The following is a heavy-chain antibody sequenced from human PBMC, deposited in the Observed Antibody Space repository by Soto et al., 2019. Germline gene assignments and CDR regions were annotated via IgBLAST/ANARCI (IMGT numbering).Heavy chain of an antibody. V-gene: IGHV3-23*01. CDR2: ISGSGGST. CDR3: AKDKLGIVRAFDI. D-gene: IGHD7-27*01. Sequence: GGSLRLSCAASGFTFSSYAMSWVRQAPGKGLEWGSAISGSGGSTYYADSVKGRFTISRDNSKNTLYLQMNSLRAEDTAVYYCAKDKLGIVRAFDIWGQGTMVTVSS. J-gene: IGHJ3*02. CDR1: GFTFSSYA.